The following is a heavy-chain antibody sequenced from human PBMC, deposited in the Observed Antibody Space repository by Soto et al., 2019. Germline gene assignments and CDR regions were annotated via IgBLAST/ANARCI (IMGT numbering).Heavy chain of an antibody. J-gene: IGHJ6*02. CDR3: ARVGGSYCGRNYYYGMDV. Sequence: GSLRLPCAASGFTFSSYSMNWVRQAPRRGLEWVSSISSSSSYIYYADSVMGRFTISRDNAKNSLYLQMNSLRAEDTAVYYCARVGGSYCGRNYYYGMDVWGQGTTVTVSS. D-gene: IGHD1-26*01. CDR2: ISSSSSYI. V-gene: IGHV3-21*01. CDR1: GFTFSSYS.